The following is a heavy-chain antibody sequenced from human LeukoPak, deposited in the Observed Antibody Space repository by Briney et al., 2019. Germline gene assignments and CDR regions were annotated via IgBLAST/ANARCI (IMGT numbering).Heavy chain of an antibody. D-gene: IGHD1-26*01. CDR3: AKDSGGASDY. Sequence: GGSLRLPCAASGFTFSSYGMHWVRQAPGKGLEWVAVISYDGSNKYYADSVKGRFTISRDNSKNTLYLQMNSLRAEDTAVYYCAKDSGGASDYWGQGTLVTVSS. J-gene: IGHJ4*02. CDR1: GFTFSSYG. CDR2: ISYDGSNK. V-gene: IGHV3-30*18.